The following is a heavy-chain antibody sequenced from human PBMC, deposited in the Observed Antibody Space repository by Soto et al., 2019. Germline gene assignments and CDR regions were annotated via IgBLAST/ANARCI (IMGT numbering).Heavy chain of an antibody. J-gene: IGHJ6*02. Sequence: SVKVSCKASGYTFSSYDISWVRQAPGQGLEWMGGIIPIFGTANYAQKFQGRVTMTADASTSTAYMELSSLRSEDTAVYYCAEQVVRYYYYFGLDFWGQGTTVTVSS. V-gene: IGHV1-69*13. CDR3: AEQVVRYYYYFGLDF. CDR1: GYTFSSYD. D-gene: IGHD6-6*01. CDR2: IIPIFGTA.